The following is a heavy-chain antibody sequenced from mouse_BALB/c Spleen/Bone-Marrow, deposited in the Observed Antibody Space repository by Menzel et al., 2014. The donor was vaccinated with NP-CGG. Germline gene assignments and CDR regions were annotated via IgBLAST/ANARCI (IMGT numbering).Heavy chain of an antibody. J-gene: IGHJ2*01. CDR2: IDPANGNT. V-gene: IGHV14-3*02. D-gene: IGHD2-2*01. CDR3: ASYVYGYYFDY. Sequence: VQLQQSGAELVKLGASVKLSCTASGLNIKDTYMHWVKQRPEQGLEWTGGIDPANGNTKYDPKFQGKATITADTSSNTAYLQLSSLTSEDTAVYYCASYVYGYYFDYWGQGTTLTVSS. CDR1: GLNIKDTY.